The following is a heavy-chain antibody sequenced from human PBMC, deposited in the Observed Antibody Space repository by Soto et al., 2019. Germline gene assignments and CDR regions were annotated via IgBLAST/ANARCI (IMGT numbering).Heavy chain of an antibody. J-gene: IGHJ6*03. CDR2: INHSGST. D-gene: IGHD6-6*01. CDR3: ARALVYSSSSYYYYMDV. CDR1: GGSFSGYY. V-gene: IGHV4-34*01. Sequence: SQTLSLTCAVYGGSFSGYYWSWIRQPPGKGLEWIGEINHSGSTNYNPSLKSRVTISVDTSKNQFSLKLSSVTAADTAVYYCARALVYSSSSYYYYMDVWGKGTTVTVSS.